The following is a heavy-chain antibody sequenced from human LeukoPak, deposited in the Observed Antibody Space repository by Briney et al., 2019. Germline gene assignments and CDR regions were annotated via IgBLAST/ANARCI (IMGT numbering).Heavy chain of an antibody. CDR2: IYYSGST. V-gene: IGHV4-59*01. CDR1: GESFSGYY. Sequence: SETLSLTCAVYGESFSGYYWSWIRQPPGKGLEWIGYIYYSGSTNYNPSLKSRVTISVDTSKNQFSLKLSSVTAADTAVYYCARAVASYESDYYYGMDVWGQGTTVTVSS. CDR3: ARAVASYESDYYYGMDV. J-gene: IGHJ6*02. D-gene: IGHD5-18*01.